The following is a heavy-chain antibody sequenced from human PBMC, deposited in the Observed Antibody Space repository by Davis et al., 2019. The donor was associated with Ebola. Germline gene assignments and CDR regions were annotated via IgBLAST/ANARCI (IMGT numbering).Heavy chain of an antibody. V-gene: IGHV3-74*01. D-gene: IGHD2-21*02. CDR2: ITADGSSS. Sequence: HTGGSLRLSCAASGFSFSDYWMHWVRQAPGKGLVWVSRITADGSSSSYADSVKGRFTISRDNAKNTLYLQMNSLRAEDTAVYYCVRDPALVVTGGGWFFGLWGRGTLVTVSS. J-gene: IGHJ2*01. CDR1: GFSFSDYW. CDR3: VRDPALVVTGGGWFFGL.